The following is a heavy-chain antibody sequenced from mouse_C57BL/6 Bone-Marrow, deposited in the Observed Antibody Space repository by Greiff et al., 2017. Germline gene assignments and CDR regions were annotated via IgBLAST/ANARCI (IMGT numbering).Heavy chain of an antibody. D-gene: IGHD3-1*01. J-gene: IGHJ3*01. CDR1: GYTFTSYW. CDR2: INPSNGGT. CDR3: ARPGHSSVPWFAY. V-gene: IGHV1-53*01. Sequence: QVQLQQPGTELVKPGASVKLSCKASGYTFTSYWMHWVKQRPGQGLEWIGNINPSNGGTNYNEKFKSKATLTVDKSSSTAYMQLSSLTSENSAVYYCARPGHSSVPWFAYWGQGTLVTVSA.